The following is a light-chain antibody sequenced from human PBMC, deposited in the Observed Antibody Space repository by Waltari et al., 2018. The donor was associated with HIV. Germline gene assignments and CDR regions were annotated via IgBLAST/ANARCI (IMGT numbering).Light chain of an antibody. CDR1: SSDVGGYNY. CDR2: EVS. CDR3: SSYTSRSSNTPLT. Sequence: QSALTQPASVSGSPGQSITISCTGTSSDVGGYNYVSWYQQHPGKAPKRMIYEVSNRPSGVSKLFSGSKSENTASLTISGLQTEDEADYYCSSYTSRSSNTPLTFGGGTKLTVL. J-gene: IGLJ2*01. V-gene: IGLV2-14*01.